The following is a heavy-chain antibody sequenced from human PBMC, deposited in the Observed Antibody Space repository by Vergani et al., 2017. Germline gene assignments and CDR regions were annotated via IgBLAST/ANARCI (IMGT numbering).Heavy chain of an antibody. J-gene: IGHJ4*02. CDR2: ISAYNGNT. D-gene: IGHD3-22*01. CDR3: ARVNYYDSSGYYSVRHYFDY. V-gene: IGHV1-18*04. CDR1: GYIFTSHG. Sequence: QVQLVQSGAEVKKPGASVMVSCKASGYIFTSHGISWVRQAPGQGLEWMGWISAYNGNTNYAQKLQGRVTMTTETTTSTANMELRSLRSDDTAVYYCARVNYYDSSGYYSVRHYFDYWGQGTLVTVSS.